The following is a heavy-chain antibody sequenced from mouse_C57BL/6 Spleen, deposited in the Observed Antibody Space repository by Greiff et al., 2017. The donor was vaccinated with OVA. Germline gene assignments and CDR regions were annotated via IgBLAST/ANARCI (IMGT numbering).Heavy chain of an antibody. Sequence: QVQLQQSGAELVRPGASVTLSCQASGYTFTDYEMPWVKQTPVHGLEWIGAIDPETGGPAYNQKFKGKAILTADKSSRTAYMELRSLTSADSAVYYCTRAERDFDYWGQGTTLTVSS. CDR2: IDPETGGP. CDR1: GYTFTDYE. J-gene: IGHJ2*01. V-gene: IGHV1-15*01. CDR3: TRAERDFDY.